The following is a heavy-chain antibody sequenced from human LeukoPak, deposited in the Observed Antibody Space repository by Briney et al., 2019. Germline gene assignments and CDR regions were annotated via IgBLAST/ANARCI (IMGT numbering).Heavy chain of an antibody. Sequence: TSVKVSCKASGFTFTTSAMQWVRQARGQRLEWIGWIVVGSGGTNYAQKFQERVTITRDMSTSTAYMELSSLRSEDTAVYYCAVADGTTGTLKEYYYGMDVWGQGTTVTVSS. D-gene: IGHD1-1*01. CDR1: GFTFTTSA. V-gene: IGHV1-58*02. J-gene: IGHJ6*02. CDR2: IVVGSGGT. CDR3: AVADGTTGTLKEYYYGMDV.